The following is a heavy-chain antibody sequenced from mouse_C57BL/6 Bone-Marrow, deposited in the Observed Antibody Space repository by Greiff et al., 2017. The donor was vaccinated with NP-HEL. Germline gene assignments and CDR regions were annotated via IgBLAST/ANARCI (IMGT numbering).Heavy chain of an antibody. CDR2: ISSGGSYT. Sequence: DVHLVESGGDLVKPGGSLKLSCAASGFTFSSYGMSWVRQTPDKRLEWVATISSGGSYTYYPDSVKGRFTISRDNAKNTLYLLMSSLKSEDTAMYYCARLVYWYFDVWGTGTTVTVSS. J-gene: IGHJ1*03. CDR3: ARLVYWYFDV. V-gene: IGHV5-6*01. CDR1: GFTFSSYG.